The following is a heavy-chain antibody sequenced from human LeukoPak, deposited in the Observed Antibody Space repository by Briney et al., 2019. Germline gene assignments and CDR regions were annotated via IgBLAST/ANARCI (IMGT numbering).Heavy chain of an antibody. D-gene: IGHD5-18*01. J-gene: IGHJ3*02. CDR1: GFTFSTYD. Sequence: GGSLRLSXAASGFTFSTYDMSWVRQTPGKGLEWVSAISGTHAGRQGTTYYADSVKGRFTIFRDDSKNTLYLQMHSLRAEDTAIYFCAKGGYFSYDMWGQGTKVTVSP. V-gene: IGHV3-23*01. CDR2: ISGTHAGRQGTT. CDR3: AKGGYFSYDM.